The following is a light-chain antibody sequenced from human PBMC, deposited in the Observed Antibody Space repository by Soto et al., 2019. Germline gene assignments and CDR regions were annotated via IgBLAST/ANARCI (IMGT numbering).Light chain of an antibody. V-gene: IGLV2-14*01. J-gene: IGLJ7*01. CDR3: SSHTSSSTLFV. Sequence: QSALTQPASVSGSPGQSITISCTGTSSDVGGYNYVSWYQHHPGKAPKLMIYEVSNRPSGVSNRFSGSKSGNTASLTISGLQAEDEADYYCSSHTSSSTLFVFGTGTQLTVL. CDR2: EVS. CDR1: SSDVGGYNY.